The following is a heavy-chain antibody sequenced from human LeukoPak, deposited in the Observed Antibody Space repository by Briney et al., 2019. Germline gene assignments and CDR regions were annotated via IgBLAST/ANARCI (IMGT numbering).Heavy chain of an antibody. J-gene: IGHJ4*02. D-gene: IGHD3-10*01. CDR2: IYYSGST. V-gene: IGHV4-59*08. CDR1: GGSISSYY. CDR3: ARLQAAPDWTPGEYFDY. Sequence: SETLSLTCTVSGGSISSYYWSWIRQPPGKGLEWIGYIYYSGSTNYNPSLKSRVTISVDTSKNQSSLKLISVTAADTAVYYCARLQAAPDWTPGEYFDYWGQGTLVTVSS.